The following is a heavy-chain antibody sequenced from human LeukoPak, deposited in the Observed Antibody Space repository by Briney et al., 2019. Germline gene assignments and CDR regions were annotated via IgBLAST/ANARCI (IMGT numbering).Heavy chain of an antibody. V-gene: IGHV4-39*07. D-gene: IGHD5-12*01. Sequence: PSETLSLTCTVSGGSISSSSYYWGWIRQPPGKGLEWIGSIYYSGSTNYNPSLKSRVTISVDTSKNQFSLKLSSVTAADTAVYYCARDRTINRAWFDPWGQGTLVTVSS. CDR3: ARDRTINRAWFDP. CDR2: IYYSGST. CDR1: GGSISSSSYY. J-gene: IGHJ5*02.